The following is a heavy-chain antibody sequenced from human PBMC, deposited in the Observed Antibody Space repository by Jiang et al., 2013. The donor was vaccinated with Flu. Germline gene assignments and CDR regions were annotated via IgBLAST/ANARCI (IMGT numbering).Heavy chain of an antibody. CDR2: ISAYNGNT. Sequence: SWVRQAPGQGLEWMGWISAYNGNTNYAQKLQGRVTMTTDTSTSTAYMELRSLRSDDTAVYYCARDLSWLGSKGYWGQGTLVTVSS. V-gene: IGHV1-18*01. D-gene: IGHD2-2*01. CDR3: ARDLSWLGSKGY. J-gene: IGHJ4*02.